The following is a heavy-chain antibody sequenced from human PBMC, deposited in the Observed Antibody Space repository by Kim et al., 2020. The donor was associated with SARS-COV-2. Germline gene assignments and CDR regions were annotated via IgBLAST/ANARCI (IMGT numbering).Heavy chain of an antibody. CDR1: GFTFSGYG. Sequence: GGSLRLSCGASGFTFSGYGMHWVRQAPGKGLEWVAFISYDGLYEDYADSVKGRFTISRDNSENTLDLQMHSLRVDDTAVYYCAKDQCSGGRCHLYDSWGQGTLVTVSS. D-gene: IGHD2-15*01. CDR3: AKDQCSGGRCHLYDS. J-gene: IGHJ4*02. CDR2: ISYDGLYE. V-gene: IGHV3-30*18.